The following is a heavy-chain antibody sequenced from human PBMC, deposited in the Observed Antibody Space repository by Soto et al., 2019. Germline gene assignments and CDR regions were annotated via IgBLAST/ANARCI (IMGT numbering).Heavy chain of an antibody. Sequence: QVQLVQSGAEVKKPGASVKVSCKASGYTFTSYAMHWVRQAPGQRLEWMGWINAGNGNTKYSQKFQGRVTITRDTSASTAYMELSSLRSEDTAVYYCARVEAGGWGPNLAGYYGMDVWGQGTTVTVSS. J-gene: IGHJ6*02. CDR1: GYTFTSYA. V-gene: IGHV1-3*01. CDR2: INAGNGNT. D-gene: IGHD6-19*01. CDR3: ARVEAGGWGPNLAGYYGMDV.